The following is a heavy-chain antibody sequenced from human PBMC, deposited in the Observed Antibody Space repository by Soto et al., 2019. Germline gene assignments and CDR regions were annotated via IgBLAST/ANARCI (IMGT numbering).Heavy chain of an antibody. J-gene: IGHJ4*02. V-gene: IGHV3-15*01. CDR2: IKSKTDGGTT. Sequence: EVQLVESGGGLVKPGGSLRLSCAASGFTFSYAWLSWVRQAPGKGLVWLGRIKSKTDGGTTDYAAPVKGRFTISRDDSENTLYLQMNSLKTEDTAVYYCTTVKSSWYRGYSSGLDYWGQGTLVTVSS. D-gene: IGHD6-13*01. CDR1: GFTFSYAW. CDR3: TTVKSSWYRGYSSGLDY.